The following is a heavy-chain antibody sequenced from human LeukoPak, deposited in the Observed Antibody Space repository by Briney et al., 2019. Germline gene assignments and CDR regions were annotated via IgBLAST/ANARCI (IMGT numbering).Heavy chain of an antibody. V-gene: IGHV4-34*01. CDR2: INHSGST. CDR3: ARGPKDYDFWSGYYPIGSNMDV. J-gene: IGHJ6*03. D-gene: IGHD3-3*01. Sequence: SETLSLTCAVYGGSFSGYYWSWIRQPPGKGLEWIGEINHSGSTNYNPSLKSRVTISVDTSKNQFSLKLSSVTAADTAVYYCARGPKDYDFWSGYYPIGSNMDVWGKGTTVTVSS. CDR1: GGSFSGYY.